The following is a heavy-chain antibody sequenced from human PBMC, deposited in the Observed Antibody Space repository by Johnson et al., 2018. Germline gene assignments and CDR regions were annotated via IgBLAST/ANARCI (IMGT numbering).Heavy chain of an antibody. D-gene: IGHD6-19*01. CDR3: AKDRYSSGREYFQH. J-gene: IGHJ1*01. Sequence: QVQLLESGGGVVQPGRSLRLSCAASGFTFSSYGMHWVRQAPGKGLEWVAVISYDGSNKSYADSVKGRFTISRDNSKNTLYLQMNSLRAEDKAVYYCAKDRYSSGREYFQHWGQGTLVTVSS. V-gene: IGHV3-30*18. CDR1: GFTFSSYG. CDR2: ISYDGSNK.